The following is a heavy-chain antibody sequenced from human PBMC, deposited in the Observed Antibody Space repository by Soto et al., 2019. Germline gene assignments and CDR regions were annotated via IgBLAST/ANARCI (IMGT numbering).Heavy chain of an antibody. CDR1: GYRFTTDW. CDR3: ARLRIEVPGDPGP. CDR2: IDPSDSYT. V-gene: IGHV5-10-1*01. J-gene: IGHJ5*02. Sequence: PGESVKISCKGSGYRFTTDWISWVRQMPGKGLEWMGTIDPSDSYTNYSPSFQGHVTISADKSISTAYLQWGSLKASDTAVYYCARLRIEVPGDPGPWGQGTLVTVSS. D-gene: IGHD2-2*01.